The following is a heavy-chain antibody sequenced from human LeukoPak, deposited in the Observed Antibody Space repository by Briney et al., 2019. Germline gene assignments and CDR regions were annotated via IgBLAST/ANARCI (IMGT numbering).Heavy chain of an antibody. CDR1: GFTFSSYA. J-gene: IGHJ4*02. Sequence: GGSLRLSCAASGFTFSSYAMSWVRQAPGKGLEWVSAISGSGGSTYYADSVKGRFTISRDNSKNTLYLQMNSLRAEDTAVYCCAKVLTYYYDSSGYATDYWGQGTLVTVSS. V-gene: IGHV3-23*01. CDR2: ISGSGGST. CDR3: AKVLTYYYDSSGYATDY. D-gene: IGHD3-22*01.